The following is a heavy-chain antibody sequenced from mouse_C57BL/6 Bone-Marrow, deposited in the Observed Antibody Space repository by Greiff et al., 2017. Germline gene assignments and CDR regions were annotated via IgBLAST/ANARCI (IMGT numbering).Heavy chain of an antibody. Sequence: QVQLTESGPGLVQPSQSLSITCTVSGFSLTSYGVHWVRPSPGKGLEWLGVIWRGGSTDYNAAFISRLSISKDNSKSQVFFKMNSLQADDTAIYYCARNSNPWFAYWGQGTLVTVSA. CDR3: ARNSNPWFAY. V-gene: IGHV2-2*01. CDR1: GFSLTSYG. J-gene: IGHJ3*01. D-gene: IGHD2-5*01. CDR2: IWRGGST.